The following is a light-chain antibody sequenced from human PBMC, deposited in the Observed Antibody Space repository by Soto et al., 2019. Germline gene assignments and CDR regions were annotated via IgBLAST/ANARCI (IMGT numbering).Light chain of an antibody. J-gene: IGKJ1*01. CDR1: QSLLHSNRYNS. CDR3: MQSLQTPWT. CDR2: LGS. Sequence: DIVMTQSPLSLPVTPGEPASISCRSSQSLLHSNRYNSLDWYLQKPGQSPQLLIYLGSNRASGVPDRFSGSGSGTDFTLKISSVEAEDVGIYYCMQSLQTPWTFGQGTKVEIK. V-gene: IGKV2-28*01.